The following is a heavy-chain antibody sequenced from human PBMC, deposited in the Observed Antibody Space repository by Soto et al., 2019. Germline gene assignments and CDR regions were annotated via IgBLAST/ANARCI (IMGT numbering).Heavy chain of an antibody. Sequence: EVQLVESGGGLVKPGGSLRLSCAASGLTFSDAWMNWVRQVPGKGLQWVGGIKSKADGGATDYVAPVRGRFTMSKDDSRNTLYLQMNSLKSEDTAVYYCTTRKGDVWGQGTTVTVS. CDR2: IKSKADGGAT. J-gene: IGHJ6*02. CDR3: TTRKGDV. V-gene: IGHV3-15*07. CDR1: GLTFSDAW.